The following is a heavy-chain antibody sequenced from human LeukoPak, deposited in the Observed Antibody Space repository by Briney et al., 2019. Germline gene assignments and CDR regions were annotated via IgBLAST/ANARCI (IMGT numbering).Heavy chain of an antibody. CDR3: ARRDLIVVVPAANYNDY. V-gene: IGHV4-4*02. D-gene: IGHD2-2*01. Sequence: PSGTLSLTCAVSGGSISSSNWWSWVRQPPGKGLEWIGEIYHSGSTNYNPSLKSRVTISVDKSKNQFSLKLSSVTAADTAVYYCARRDLIVVVPAANYNDYWGQGTLVTVSS. CDR2: IYHSGST. J-gene: IGHJ4*02. CDR1: GGSISSSNW.